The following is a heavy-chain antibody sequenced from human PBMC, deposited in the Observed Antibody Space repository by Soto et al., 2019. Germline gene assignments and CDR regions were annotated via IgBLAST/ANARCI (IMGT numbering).Heavy chain of an antibody. CDR3: AKPILAAGYYGMDV. V-gene: IGHV3-30*18. Sequence: GGSLRLSCAASGFTFRNYDMHWVRQAPGKGLEWMGVISFDGIKKYYADSVKGRFTISRDSSKNKLYLQMNSLRPEDTAVYYCAKPILAAGYYGMDVWGQGTTVTVYS. J-gene: IGHJ6*02. CDR1: GFTFRNYD. CDR2: ISFDGIKK. D-gene: IGHD6-13*01.